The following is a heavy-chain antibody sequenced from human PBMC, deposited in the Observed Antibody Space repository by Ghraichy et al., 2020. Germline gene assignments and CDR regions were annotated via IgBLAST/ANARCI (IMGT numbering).Heavy chain of an antibody. CDR3: AKTRDGYNSPFDY. CDR2: ISVTSGST. D-gene: IGHD5-24*01. Sequence: GSLRLSCAASGFTFTTYAMSWVRQAPGKGLEWVSSISVTSGSTHYGVSVKGRFTISRDNSKNTLYLQMNSLRAEDTALYYCAKTRDGYNSPFDYWGQGTLVTVSS. V-gene: IGHV3-23*01. CDR1: GFTFTTYA. J-gene: IGHJ4*02.